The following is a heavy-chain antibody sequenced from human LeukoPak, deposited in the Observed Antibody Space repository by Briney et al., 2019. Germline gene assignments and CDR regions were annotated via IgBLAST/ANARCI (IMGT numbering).Heavy chain of an antibody. CDR2: FDPEDGET. CDR3: ATGVGATAAFD. Sequence: ASVKVSCKASGGTFSSYAISWVRQAPGQGLEWMGGFDPEDGETIYAQKFQGRVTMTEDTSTDTAYMELSSLRSEDTAVYYCATGVGATAAFD. V-gene: IGHV1-24*01. D-gene: IGHD1-26*01. CDR1: GGTFSSYA. J-gene: IGHJ3*01.